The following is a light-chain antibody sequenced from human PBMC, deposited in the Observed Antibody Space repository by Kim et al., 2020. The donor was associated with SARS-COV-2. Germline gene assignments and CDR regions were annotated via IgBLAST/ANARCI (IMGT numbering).Light chain of an antibody. V-gene: IGLV3-1*01. J-gene: IGLJ2*01. CDR1: KLGDNY. Sequence: SYELTQPPSVSVSPGQTASIICSGDKLGDNYASWYQQKPGQSPVVVIYQGKNRPSGIPERFSGSSSGNTATLTISETQAMDEADYYCQAWDSNTVVFGGG. CDR2: QGK. CDR3: QAWDSNTVV.